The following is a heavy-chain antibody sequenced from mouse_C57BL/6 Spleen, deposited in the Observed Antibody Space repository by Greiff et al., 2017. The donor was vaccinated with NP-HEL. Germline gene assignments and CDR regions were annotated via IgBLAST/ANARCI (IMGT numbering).Heavy chain of an antibody. CDR1: GYTFTTYP. CDR2: FHPYNDDT. CDR3: ARKYYDSDGPSWFAY. V-gene: IGHV1-47*01. D-gene: IGHD2-4*01. J-gene: IGHJ3*01. Sequence: VQLKQSGAELVKPGASVKMSCKASGYTFTTYPIEWMKQNHGKSLEWIGNFHPYNDDTKYNEKFKGKATLTVEKSSSTDSLELSRLTSDESAVYYCARKYYDSDGPSWFAYWGQGTLVTVSA.